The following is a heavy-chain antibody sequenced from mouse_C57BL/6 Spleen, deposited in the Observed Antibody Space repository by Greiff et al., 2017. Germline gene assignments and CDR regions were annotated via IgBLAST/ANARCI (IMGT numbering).Heavy chain of an antibody. J-gene: IGHJ4*01. Sequence: EVQLQQSGPGLVKPSQSLSLTCSVTGYSITSGYYWNWIRQFPGNKLEWMGYISYDGSNNYNPSLKNRISITRDTSKNQFFLKLNSVTTEDTATYYCARFHDGYYLYYAMDYWGQGTSVTVSS. CDR2: ISYDGSN. CDR1: GYSITSGYY. V-gene: IGHV3-6*01. CDR3: ARFHDGYYLYYAMDY. D-gene: IGHD2-3*01.